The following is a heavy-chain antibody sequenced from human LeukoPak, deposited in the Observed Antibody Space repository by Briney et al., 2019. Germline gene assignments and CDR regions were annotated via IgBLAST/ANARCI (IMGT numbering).Heavy chain of an antibody. V-gene: IGHV4-30-2*01. D-gene: IGHD3-22*01. Sequence: SQTLSLTCAVSGGSISSGGYSWSWIRQPPGKGLEWIGYIYHSGSTYYNPSLKSRVTISVDRSKNQFSLKLSSVTAADTAVYYCARSGYYYDSSGYYAFDYWGQGTLATVSS. CDR3: ARSGYYYDSSGYYAFDY. CDR1: GGSISSGGYS. CDR2: IYHSGST. J-gene: IGHJ4*02.